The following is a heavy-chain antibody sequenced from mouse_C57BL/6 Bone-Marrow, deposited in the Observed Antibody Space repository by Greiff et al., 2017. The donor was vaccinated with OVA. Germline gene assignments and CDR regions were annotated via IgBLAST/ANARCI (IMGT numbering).Heavy chain of an antibody. CDR1: GYSITSGYY. D-gene: IGHD1-1*01. V-gene: IGHV3-6*01. J-gene: IGHJ4*01. CDR3: ARDCYSYAMDD. Sequence: EVQLVESGPGLVKPSQSLSLTCSVTGYSITSGYYWNWIRQFPGNKLEWMGYISYDGSNNYNPSLKNRISITRDTSKNQFFLKLNSVTTEDTATYYCARDCYSYAMDDWGQGTSVTVSS. CDR2: ISYDGSN.